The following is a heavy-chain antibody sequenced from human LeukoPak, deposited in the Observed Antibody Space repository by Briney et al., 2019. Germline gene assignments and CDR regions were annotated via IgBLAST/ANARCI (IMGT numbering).Heavy chain of an antibody. Sequence: SETLSLTCSVSGGSINSHYWSWIRQPPGNRLEWIGYIFNDGSTNYNPSLRSRVTMSLDTSRDQFFLRLSSVTAADTAIYYCASRPAGTTWYGVFDYWSQGTLVTVSS. CDR1: GGSINSHY. D-gene: IGHD6-13*01. J-gene: IGHJ4*02. CDR2: IFNDGST. CDR3: ASRPAGTTWYGVFDY. V-gene: IGHV4-59*11.